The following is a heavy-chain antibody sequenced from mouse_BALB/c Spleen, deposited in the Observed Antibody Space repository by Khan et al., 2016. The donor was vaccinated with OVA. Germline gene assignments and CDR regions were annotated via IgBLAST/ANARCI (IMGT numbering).Heavy chain of an antibody. V-gene: IGHV5-6*01. Sequence: EVQLVESGGDLMKPGGSLKLSCAASGFTFSTYGMSWVRQTPDKRLEWVATINSDGYYTYYPHSVQGRFTISRNNAKNTLYLQMSSLKSEDTAMYYCASHVTGSFAYWGQGTLVTVSA. CDR2: INSDGYYT. CDR3: ASHVTGSFAY. J-gene: IGHJ3*01. CDR1: GFTFSTYG. D-gene: IGHD4-1*01.